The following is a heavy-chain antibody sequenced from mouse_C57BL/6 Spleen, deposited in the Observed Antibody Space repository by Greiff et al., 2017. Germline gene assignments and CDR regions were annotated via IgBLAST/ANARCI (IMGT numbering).Heavy chain of an antibody. CDR2: IYPRSGNT. Sequence: VQLQQSGAELARPGASVQLSCKASGYTFTSYGISWVKQRTGQGLEWIGEIYPRSGNTYYNEKFKGKATLTADKSSSTAYMELRSLTSEDSAVYFCARYYDGYPRIWGTGATVTVSS. J-gene: IGHJ1*03. V-gene: IGHV1-81*01. CDR1: GYTFTSYG. D-gene: IGHD2-3*01. CDR3: ARYYDGYPRI.